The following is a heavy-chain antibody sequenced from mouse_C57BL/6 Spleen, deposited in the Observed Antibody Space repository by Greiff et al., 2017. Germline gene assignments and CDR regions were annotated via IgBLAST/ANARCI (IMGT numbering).Heavy chain of an antibody. CDR3: TRAVAYYSNYPAY. D-gene: IGHD2-5*01. CDR2: IDPETGGT. CDR1: GYTFTDYE. J-gene: IGHJ3*01. V-gene: IGHV1-15*01. Sequence: VQRVESGAELVRPGASVTLSCKASGYTFTDYEMHWVKQTPVHGLEWIGAIDPETGGTAYNQKFKGKAILTADKSSSTAYMWLRSLTSEDSAVYYCTRAVAYYSNYPAYWGQGTLVTVSA.